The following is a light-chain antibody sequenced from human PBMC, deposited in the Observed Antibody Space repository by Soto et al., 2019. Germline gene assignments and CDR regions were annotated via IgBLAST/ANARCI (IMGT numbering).Light chain of an antibody. J-gene: IGLJ2*01. V-gene: IGLV2-8*01. CDR2: EVY. CDR3: SSYVNRHVVV. CDR1: RDDVGGYNY. Sequence: QSVLTQPPSASGSPGQSVTISCTGTRDDVGGYNYVSWFQHHPGKAPKLMIYEVYKRPSGVPARFSGSKAGNTASLTVSGLQAGDEAIYYCSSYVNRHVVVFGGGTKVTVL.